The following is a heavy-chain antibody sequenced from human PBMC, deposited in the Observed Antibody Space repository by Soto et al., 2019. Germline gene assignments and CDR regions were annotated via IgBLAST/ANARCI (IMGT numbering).Heavy chain of an antibody. CDR1: RGSFSVFY. CDR2: INHSGTT. Sequence: SETLSLTCGVYRGSFSVFYWSWVRQTPGGGLEWIGEINHSGTTNYNPSFQNRVTISVDKSTNNFSLKMTSVTAADAAVYYCARGRGYVYGSNFYGLDVWGQGTTVTVSS. CDR3: ARGRGYVYGSNFYGLDV. V-gene: IGHV4-34*01. D-gene: IGHD6-25*01. J-gene: IGHJ6*02.